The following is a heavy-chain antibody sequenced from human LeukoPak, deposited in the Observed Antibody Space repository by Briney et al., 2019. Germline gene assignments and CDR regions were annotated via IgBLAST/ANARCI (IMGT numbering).Heavy chain of an antibody. CDR2: INHSGST. Sequence: PSETLSLTCAVYGGSFSGYYWSWIRQPPGKGLEWIGEINHSGSTNYNPSLKSRVTISVDTSKNQFSLKLSSVTAADTAVYYCASPVTYYYDSSGYYYSHWGQGTLVTVSS. V-gene: IGHV4-34*01. CDR3: ASPVTYYYDSSGYYYSH. CDR1: GGSFSGYY. J-gene: IGHJ4*02. D-gene: IGHD3-22*01.